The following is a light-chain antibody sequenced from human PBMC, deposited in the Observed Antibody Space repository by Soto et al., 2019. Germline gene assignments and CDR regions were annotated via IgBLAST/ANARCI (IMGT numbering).Light chain of an antibody. CDR1: SSDVGGYNY. CDR3: SSYTSSTTLYV. J-gene: IGLJ1*01. Sequence: QSVLTQPASVSGSPGQSITISCTGTSSDVGGYNYVSWYQQHPGKAPKLMIYDVSNRPSGVSYRFSGSKSGNTASLTISGLQAEDEADYYCSSYTSSTTLYVFGTGPKVTVL. V-gene: IGLV2-14*03. CDR2: DVS.